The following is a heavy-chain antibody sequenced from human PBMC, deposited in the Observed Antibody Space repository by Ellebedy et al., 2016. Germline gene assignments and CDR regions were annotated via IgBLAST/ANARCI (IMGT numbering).Heavy chain of an antibody. CDR1: GFIVNTYA. V-gene: IGHV3-23*01. J-gene: IGHJ6*04. CDR2: VSGTDDST. D-gene: IGHD1-26*01. Sequence: GESLKISXAASGFIVNTYAMNWVRQAPGKGLEWVSTVSGTDDSTTYADSVKGRFTISRDTSSNTLFLQVNSLRAEDTAVYHCAVDGTDVWGEGTSVTVSS. CDR3: AVDGTDV.